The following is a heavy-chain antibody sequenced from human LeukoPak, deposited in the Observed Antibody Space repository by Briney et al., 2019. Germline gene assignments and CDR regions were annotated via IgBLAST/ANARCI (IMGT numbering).Heavy chain of an antibody. CDR2: IIPIFGTA. J-gene: IGHJ4*02. Sequence: ASVKVSCKASGGTFSSYAISWVRQSPGQGLEWMGGIIPIFGTANYAQKFQGRVTITADKSTSTAYMELSSLRSEDTAVYYCAMGVFNFVIEYGSGPFDYWGQGTLVTVSS. CDR1: GGTFSSYA. CDR3: AMGVFNFVIEYGSGPFDY. D-gene: IGHD3-10*01. V-gene: IGHV1-69*06.